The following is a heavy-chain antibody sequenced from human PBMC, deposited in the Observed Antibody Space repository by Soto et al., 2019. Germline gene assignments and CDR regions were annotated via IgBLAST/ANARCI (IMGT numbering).Heavy chain of an antibody. CDR1: GATISSTTSGNW. V-gene: IGHV4-4*02. CDR3: ARMVGATLVDF. D-gene: IGHD1-26*01. Sequence: QVQRQESGPGLVRPSGTLSLTCAVSGATISSTTSGNWWSWVRQPPGKGLEWIGEIYHSGSTNYNPSLKSRVTMSVDKSKNQFSLKLSSVTAADTAVYYCARMVGATLVDFWGQGTLVTVSS. J-gene: IGHJ4*02. CDR2: IYHSGST.